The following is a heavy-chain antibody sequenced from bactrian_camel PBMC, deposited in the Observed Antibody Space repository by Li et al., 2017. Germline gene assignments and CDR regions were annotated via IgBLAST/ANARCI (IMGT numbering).Heavy chain of an antibody. CDR2: IDADDGRA. CDR1: GFTEDGNY. Sequence: HVQLVESGGGSVEAGGSVRLSCVASGFTEDGNYVAWIRQAPGKEREGVASIDADDGRARYAGSVEGRFTISKDNARNTLYLQMNDLKPEDTAMYYCAAWRLGGVDCATTLEFRYWGQGTQVTVS. V-gene: IGHV3S26*01. D-gene: IGHD3*01. CDR3: AAWRLGGVDCATTLEFRY. J-gene: IGHJ4*01.